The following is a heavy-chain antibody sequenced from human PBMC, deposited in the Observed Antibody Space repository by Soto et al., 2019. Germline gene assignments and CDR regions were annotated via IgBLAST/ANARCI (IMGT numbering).Heavy chain of an antibody. D-gene: IGHD3-22*01. CDR2: ISYDGSNK. Sequence: PGGSLRLSCAASGFTFSSYGMPWVRQAPGKGLEWVAVISYDGSNKYYADYVKGRSPISIDNSKNTPYLQMNSLRAEDTAVYYCAKIARNMDTMIVVGQVGNAFDIWGQGTMVTVSS. J-gene: IGHJ3*02. CDR1: GFTFSSYG. CDR3: AKIARNMDTMIVVGQVGNAFDI. V-gene: IGHV3-30*18.